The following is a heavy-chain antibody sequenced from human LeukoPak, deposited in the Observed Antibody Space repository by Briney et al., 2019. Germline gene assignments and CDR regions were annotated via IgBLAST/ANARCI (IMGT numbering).Heavy chain of an antibody. Sequence: PGGSLRLSCAASGFTVSSNYMNWVRQAPGKGLEWVSVIYSGGSTYYADSVKGRFTISRDNSKNTLYLQMNSLRAEDTAVYYCARSRAAPSPLYFDYWGQGTLVTVSS. J-gene: IGHJ4*02. D-gene: IGHD6-13*01. V-gene: IGHV3-53*01. CDR2: IYSGGST. CDR1: GFTVSSNY. CDR3: ARSRAAPSPLYFDY.